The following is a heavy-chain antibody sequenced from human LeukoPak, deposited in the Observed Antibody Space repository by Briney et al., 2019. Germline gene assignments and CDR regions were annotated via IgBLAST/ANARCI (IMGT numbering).Heavy chain of an antibody. CDR3: AREGIAAGFDP. D-gene: IGHD6-13*01. CDR1: GFTFSSYE. Sequence: PGGSLRLSCAASGFTFSSYEMNWVRQAPGKGLEWVSYISSSGSTIYYADSVKGRFTISRDNAKNSLYLQMNSLRAEDTAVYYCAREGIAAGFDPWGQGTLVTVSS. CDR2: ISSSGSTI. J-gene: IGHJ5*02. V-gene: IGHV3-48*03.